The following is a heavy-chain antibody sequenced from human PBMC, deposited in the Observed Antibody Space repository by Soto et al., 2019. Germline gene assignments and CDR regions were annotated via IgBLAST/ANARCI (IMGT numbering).Heavy chain of an antibody. Sequence: ASVKVSCKASGYTFTSYAMHWVRQAPGQRLEWMGWINAGNGNTKYSQKFQGRVTITRDTSASTAYMELSSLRAEDTAVYYCARDGNYWSNWFDPWGQGTLVTVSS. CDR2: INAGNGNT. V-gene: IGHV1-3*01. D-gene: IGHD1-26*01. CDR1: GYTFTSYA. CDR3: ARDGNYWSNWFDP. J-gene: IGHJ5*02.